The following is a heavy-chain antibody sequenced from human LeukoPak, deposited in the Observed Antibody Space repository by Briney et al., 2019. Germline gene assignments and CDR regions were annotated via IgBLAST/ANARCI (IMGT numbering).Heavy chain of an antibody. CDR2: IYNSGSA. V-gene: IGHV4-4*07. CDR3: AKNRVAAAGTTFAT. CDR1: GGSISSYY. Sequence: SETLSLTCTVSGGSISSYYWSWIRQPAGKGLEWIGRIYNSGSANYSPSLKSRVTMSIDTSKSRISLQLTSVTAADTAVYYCAKNRVAAAGTTFATWGQGTLVTVSS. D-gene: IGHD6-13*01. J-gene: IGHJ5*02.